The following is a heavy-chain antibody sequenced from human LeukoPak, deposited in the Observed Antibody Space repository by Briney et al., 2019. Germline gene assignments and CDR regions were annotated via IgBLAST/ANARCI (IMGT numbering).Heavy chain of an antibody. D-gene: IGHD6-13*01. CDR3: ARGPGSSWYLYLQH. CDR1: GGSFSGYY. V-gene: IGHV4-34*01. J-gene: IGHJ1*01. Sequence: SETLSLTCAVYGGSFSGYYWSWIRQPPGKGLEWIGEINHSGSTNYNPSLKSRVTISVDTSKNQFSLKLSSVTAADTAVYYCARGPGSSWYLYLQHWGQGTLVTVSS. CDR2: INHSGST.